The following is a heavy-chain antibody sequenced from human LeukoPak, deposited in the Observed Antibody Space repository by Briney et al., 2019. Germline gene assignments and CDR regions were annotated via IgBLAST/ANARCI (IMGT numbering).Heavy chain of an antibody. V-gene: IGHV3-23*01. D-gene: IGHD3-16*01. CDR1: GFTFSSYA. J-gene: IGHJ4*02. Sequence: GGSLRLSCAASGFTFSSYAMSWVRQAPGKGLEWVSGFSGSGYSTYYADSVKGRFTISRDNSKNTLYLQMNSLRAEDTAVYYCAKDEGGYFDCWGQGTLVTVSS. CDR2: FSGSGYST. CDR3: AKDEGGYFDC.